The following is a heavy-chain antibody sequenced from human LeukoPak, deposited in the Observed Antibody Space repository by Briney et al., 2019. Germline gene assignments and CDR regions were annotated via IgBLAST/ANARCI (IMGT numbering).Heavy chain of an antibody. V-gene: IGHV4-59*01. CDR1: GVSISTYW. D-gene: IGHD3-9*01. J-gene: IGHJ4*02. CDR2: IHYSGNN. Sequence: SETLSLTCTLSGVSISTYWWTCIRQPPGKGLEWLGYIHYSGNNNNKPSLKSLLTMSVDTSKNHFSLNLNSLTPADTPLYYCARGYFDWLSFDYWGQGVPVAASS. CDR3: ARGYFDWLSFDY.